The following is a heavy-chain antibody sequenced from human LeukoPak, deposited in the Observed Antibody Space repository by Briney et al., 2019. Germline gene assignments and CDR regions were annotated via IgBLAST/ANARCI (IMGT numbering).Heavy chain of an antibody. V-gene: IGHV4-38-2*02. CDR1: GYSVSSGYY. J-gene: IGHJ4*02. CDR2: MYHSGDT. D-gene: IGHD1-26*01. Sequence: SETLSLTCTVSGYSVSSGYYWGWIRQPPGKGLEWIGSMYHSGDTYSNPSLKSRVTISVDTSKNQLSLRLSSVTAADTAVYYCARVIGSYYGYFDYWGQGTLVTVSS. CDR3: ARVIGSYYGYFDY.